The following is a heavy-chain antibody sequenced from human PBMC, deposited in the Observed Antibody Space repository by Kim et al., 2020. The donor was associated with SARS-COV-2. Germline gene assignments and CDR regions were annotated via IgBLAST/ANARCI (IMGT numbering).Heavy chain of an antibody. CDR2: TYHSGST. V-gene: IGHV4-39*01. Sequence: SETLSLTCTVSGASISSSSYYWGWIRQPPGKGLEWIGSTYHSGSTYYNPSLKRRATISADSYRNQFSLMLSSVTAADTAVYYCARRSGWSTLYFYSWGQGRLVTVSS. J-gene: IGHJ4*02. CDR1: GASISSSSYY. D-gene: IGHD6-19*01. CDR3: ARRSGWSTLYFYS.